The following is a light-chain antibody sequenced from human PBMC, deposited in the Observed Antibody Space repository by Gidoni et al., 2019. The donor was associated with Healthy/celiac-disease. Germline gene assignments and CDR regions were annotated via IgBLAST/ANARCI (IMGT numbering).Light chain of an antibody. J-gene: IGKJ4*01. CDR2: DAS. CDR1: QDISNY. CDR3: QQYDNLLALT. Sequence: DIQMPQSPSSLPASVGDRVTITCQASQDISNYLNWYQQKPGKAPKLLIYDASNLETGVPSRFSGSGSGTDFTFTISSLQPEDIATYYCQQYDNLLALTFGGGTKVEIK. V-gene: IGKV1-33*01.